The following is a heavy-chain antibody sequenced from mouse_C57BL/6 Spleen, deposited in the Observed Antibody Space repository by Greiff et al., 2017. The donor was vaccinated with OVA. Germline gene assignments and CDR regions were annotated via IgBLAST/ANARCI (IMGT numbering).Heavy chain of an antibody. CDR1: GFNIKDDY. V-gene: IGHV14-4*01. D-gene: IGHD2-1*01. Sequence: EVQLQQSGAELVRPGASVKLSCTASGFNIKDDYMHWVKQRPEQGLEWIGWIDPENGDTESASKFQGKATITADTSSNTAYLQLSSLTSEDTAVYYCTRWGNYVDYYAMDYWGQGTSVTVSS. CDR3: TRWGNYVDYYAMDY. CDR2: IDPENGDT. J-gene: IGHJ4*01.